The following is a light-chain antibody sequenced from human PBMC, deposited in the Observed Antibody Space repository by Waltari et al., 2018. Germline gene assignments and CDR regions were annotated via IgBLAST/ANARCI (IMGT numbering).Light chain of an antibody. CDR3: CSYTAGSTWV. CDR2: EGS. V-gene: IGLV2-23*01. J-gene: IGLJ3*02. CDR1: SSDVGSYNL. Sequence: QSAMTQPASVSGSPGQSITISCTGTSSDVGSYNLFSWYQQHPGKAPKLMIYEGSKRPSGVSNRFSGSKSGNTASLTISGLQAEDEADYYCCSYTAGSTWVFGGGTKLTVL.